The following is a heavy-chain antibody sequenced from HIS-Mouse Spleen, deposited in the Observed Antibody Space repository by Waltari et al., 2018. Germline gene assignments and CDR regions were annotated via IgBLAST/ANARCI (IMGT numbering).Heavy chain of an antibody. CDR2: FNPNRGGT. D-gene: IGHD6-13*01. Sequence: QVQLVQSGAEVKKPGASVKVSCKASGYTFTGYSMHWVRQAPGQGLAWMGWFNPNRGGTTFAPKFQGRVTMTRDTSISTAYMELSRLRSYDTAVYYCARSPSGSSWYDYWGQGTLVTVSS. CDR3: ARSPSGSSWYDY. CDR1: GYTFTGYS. J-gene: IGHJ4*02. V-gene: IGHV1-2*02.